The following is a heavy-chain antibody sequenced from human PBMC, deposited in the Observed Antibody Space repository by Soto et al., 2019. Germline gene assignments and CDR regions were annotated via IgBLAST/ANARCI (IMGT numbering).Heavy chain of an antibody. Sequence: SETLSLTCTVSGGSISSGGYYWSWIRQHPGKGLEWIGYIYYSGSTYYNPSLKSRVTISVDTSKNQFSLKLSSVTAADTAVYYCARDRAVTQNYYYYGMDVWGQGTTVTVSS. D-gene: IGHD4-17*01. CDR1: GGSISSGGYY. CDR3: ARDRAVTQNYYYYGMDV. J-gene: IGHJ6*02. CDR2: IYYSGST. V-gene: IGHV4-31*03.